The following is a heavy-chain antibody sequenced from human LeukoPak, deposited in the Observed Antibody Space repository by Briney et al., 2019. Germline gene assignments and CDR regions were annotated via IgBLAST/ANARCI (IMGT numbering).Heavy chain of an antibody. J-gene: IGHJ4*02. CDR2: IKQDGSEK. CDR3: AREDNWNYAAFDY. Sequence: PGGSLRLSCAASGFTSSSYWMSWVRRAPGKGLEWVANIKQDGSEKYYVDSVKGRFTISRDNAKNSLYLQMNSLRAEDTAVYYCAREDNWNYAAFDYWGQGTLVTVSS. D-gene: IGHD1-7*01. CDR1: GFTSSSYW. V-gene: IGHV3-7*01.